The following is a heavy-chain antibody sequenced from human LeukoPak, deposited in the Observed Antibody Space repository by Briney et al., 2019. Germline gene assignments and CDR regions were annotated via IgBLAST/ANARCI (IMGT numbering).Heavy chain of an antibody. D-gene: IGHD3-10*01. CDR3: TVNIGSGTYGNFQF. J-gene: IGHJ1*01. CDR2: ISTDGSGT. V-gene: IGHV3-74*01. CDR1: GLSFSSYW. Sequence: QPGGSVRLSCAASGLSFSSYWMHWVRQAPGKWLVWVSRISTDGSGTDYADSVKGRFTISRDNAKNTLYLQMNSLKAEDTAMYYCTVNIGSGTYGNFQFWGQGTLVTVSS.